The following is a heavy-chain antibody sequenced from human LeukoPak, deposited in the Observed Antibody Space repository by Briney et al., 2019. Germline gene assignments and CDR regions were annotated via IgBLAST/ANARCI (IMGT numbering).Heavy chain of an antibody. Sequence: GASVKVSCKASGYTFTTYYMRWVRQAPGQGLEWMGIINPSGGTTSYAQKFQGRVTMTRDTSTSTVYMELSSLTSEDTAVYYCARDPCSTSCYAFDYWGQGTLVTVSS. CDR2: INPSGGTT. J-gene: IGHJ4*02. CDR3: ARDPCSTSCYAFDY. V-gene: IGHV1-46*01. D-gene: IGHD2-2*01. CDR1: GYTFTTYY.